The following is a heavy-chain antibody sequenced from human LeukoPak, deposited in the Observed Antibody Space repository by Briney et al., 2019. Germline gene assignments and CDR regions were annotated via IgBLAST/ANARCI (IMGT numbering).Heavy chain of an antibody. CDR3: AKDGSSNWYGWFDP. Sequence: GGSLRLSCAASGFTFSSYAMSWVRQTPGKGLEWFTGIGGSGSSTYYADSVKGRFTISRDKSKNTLYLQMNSLRAKDTAIYYCAKDGSSNWYGWFDPWGQGTLVTVSS. CDR1: GFTFSSYA. D-gene: IGHD6-13*01. J-gene: IGHJ5*02. CDR2: IGGSGSST. V-gene: IGHV3-23*01.